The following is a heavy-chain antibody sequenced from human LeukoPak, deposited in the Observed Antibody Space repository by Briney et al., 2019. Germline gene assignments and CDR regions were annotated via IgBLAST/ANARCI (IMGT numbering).Heavy chain of an antibody. Sequence: GGALRLSCAAPGFTFSSYAMSCGRHAPRKGLEWVSAIIVSGGSTYYADSVKGRFTISRGNSKNTLYLQMHRMRAEDTDVSYCAKDRGYCSSTSCPVDSWGQGTLVTVSS. CDR2: IIVSGGST. CDR1: GFTFSSYA. CDR3: AKDRGYCSSTSCPVDS. V-gene: IGHV3-23*01. D-gene: IGHD2-2*01. J-gene: IGHJ4*02.